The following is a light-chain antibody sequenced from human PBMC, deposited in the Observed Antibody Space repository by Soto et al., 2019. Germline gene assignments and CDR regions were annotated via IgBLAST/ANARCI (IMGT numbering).Light chain of an antibody. J-gene: IGKJ1*01. CDR1: QSVNSY. CDR2: DAS. V-gene: IGKV3-11*01. Sequence: EIVLTQSPATVSLSAGERITLSCRATQSVNSYLAWYQQKPGQAPRLLIHDASKRATGIPARFSGSGSGTDFTLTISSLEPDDFVVYYWQQRYIWPWTFGQGTKVEIK. CDR3: QQRYIWPWT.